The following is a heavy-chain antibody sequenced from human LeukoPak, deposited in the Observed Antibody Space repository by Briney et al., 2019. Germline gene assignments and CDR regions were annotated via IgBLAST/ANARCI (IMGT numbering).Heavy chain of an antibody. V-gene: IGHV3-23*01. J-gene: IGHJ4*02. CDR3: AKVANIYYDSSSNYFDY. Sequence: GGSLRLSCAASGFTFSRYAMSWVRQAPGKGLEWVSAISGSGGSTYYADSVKGRFTISRDNSKNTLYLQMNSLRAEDTAVYYCAKVANIYYDSSSNYFDYWGQGTLVTVSS. CDR1: GFTFSRYA. CDR2: ISGSGGST. D-gene: IGHD3-22*01.